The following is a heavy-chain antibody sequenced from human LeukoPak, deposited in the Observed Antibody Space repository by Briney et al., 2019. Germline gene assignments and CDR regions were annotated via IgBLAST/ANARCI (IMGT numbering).Heavy chain of an antibody. CDR1: GYSISSGYY. Sequence: SETLSLTCTVSGYSISSGYYWGWIRQPPGKGLEWIGSIYHSGSTYYNPSLKSRVTISVDTSKNQFSLKLSSVTAADTAVYYCARGVEVVAANFWGQGTLVTVSS. CDR2: IYHSGST. CDR3: ARGVEVVAANF. D-gene: IGHD2-15*01. J-gene: IGHJ4*02. V-gene: IGHV4-38-2*02.